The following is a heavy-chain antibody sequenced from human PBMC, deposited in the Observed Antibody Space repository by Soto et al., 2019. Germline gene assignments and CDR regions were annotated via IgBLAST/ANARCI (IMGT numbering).Heavy chain of an antibody. CDR3: AKGAEGYVVSSLDS. CDR2: ITGTASST. V-gene: IGHV3-23*01. D-gene: IGHD5-12*01. Sequence: EVQLLESGGGFVQPGGSLRLSCAASGFRFSDFAMTWVRQAPGRGLEWVSAITGTASSTHYADSVKGRFTISRDNSKNALNLQINTLRAEDTAIYYCAKGAEGYVVSSLDSWGQGTLVTVSS. J-gene: IGHJ5*01. CDR1: GFRFSDFA.